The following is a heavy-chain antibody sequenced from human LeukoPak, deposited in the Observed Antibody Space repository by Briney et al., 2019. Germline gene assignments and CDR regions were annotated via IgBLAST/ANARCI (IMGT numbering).Heavy chain of an antibody. J-gene: IGHJ4*02. D-gene: IGHD3-22*01. V-gene: IGHV1-69-2*01. Sequence: ASVKVSFKVSGYTFTDYYMHWVQQAPGKGLEWMGLVDPEDGETIYAEKFQGRVTITADTSTDTAYMELSSLRSEDTAVYYCATFGSPTYYYDSSGSYWGQGTLVTVSS. CDR1: GYTFTDYY. CDR2: VDPEDGET. CDR3: ATFGSPTYYYDSSGSY.